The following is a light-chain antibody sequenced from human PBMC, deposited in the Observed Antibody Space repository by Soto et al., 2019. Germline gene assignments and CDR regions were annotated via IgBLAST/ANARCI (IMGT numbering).Light chain of an antibody. CDR1: PSVSST. CDR2: GAS. Sequence: EIVMTQSPATLSVSPGERATLSCRASPSVSSTLAWYQLKPGQAPRLLIYGASTRATAIPATSSGSGSGTDFTLNTSSLQSEDFAIYFCQQYNNWPPDRTFGQGTKVEIK. V-gene: IGKV3-15*01. CDR3: QQYNNWPPDRT. J-gene: IGKJ1*01.